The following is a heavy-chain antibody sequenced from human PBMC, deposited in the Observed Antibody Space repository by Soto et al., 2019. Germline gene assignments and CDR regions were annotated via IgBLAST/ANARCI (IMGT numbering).Heavy chain of an antibody. D-gene: IGHD2-8*01. CDR3: AAEVYSGGCCHFDY. V-gene: IGHV1-58*01. CDR1: GFTFSNSA. J-gene: IGHJ4*02. CDR2: IVVGRGNT. Sequence: QMQVVQSGPEEKKPGTSVKISCETSGFTFSNSAVQWVRQARGQRLEWVGWIVVGRGNTNYAQKLQERVTITRDMSTNTAYMELSSLGFEDTAVYYCAAEVYSGGCCHFDYWGQGTLVTVSS.